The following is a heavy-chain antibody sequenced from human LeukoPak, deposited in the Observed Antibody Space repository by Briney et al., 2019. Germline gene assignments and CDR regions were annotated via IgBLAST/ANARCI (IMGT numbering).Heavy chain of an antibody. CDR3: ARVGSGYTNDAFDI. Sequence: GGSLRLSCAASGFTFSSYSMNWVRQAPGKGLEWVSSISSSSSYIYYADSVKGRFTISRDNAKNSLYLQMNSLRAEDTAVYYCARVGSGYTNDAFDIWGQGTMVTVSS. CDR2: ISSSSSYI. J-gene: IGHJ3*02. D-gene: IGHD5-12*01. CDR1: GFTFSSYS. V-gene: IGHV3-21*01.